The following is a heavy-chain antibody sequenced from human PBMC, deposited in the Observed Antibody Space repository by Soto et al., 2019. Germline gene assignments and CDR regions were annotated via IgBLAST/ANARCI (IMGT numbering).Heavy chain of an antibody. CDR2: IVVGSGNT. CDR1: GFTFTSSA. J-gene: IGHJ3*02. Sequence: SVKVSCKASGFTFTSSAVQWVRQARGQRLEWIGWIVVGSGNTNYAQKFQERVTITRDMSTSTAYMELSSLRSEDTAVYYCAAIYSGSYFGAFDIWGQGTMVTVSS. CDR3: AAIYSGSYFGAFDI. V-gene: IGHV1-58*01. D-gene: IGHD1-26*01.